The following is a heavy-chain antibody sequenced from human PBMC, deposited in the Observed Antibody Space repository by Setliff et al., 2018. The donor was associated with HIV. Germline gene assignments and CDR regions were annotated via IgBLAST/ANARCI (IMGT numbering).Heavy chain of an antibody. CDR1: GFNLKTYG. CDR2: IGNSNHGI. D-gene: IGHD3-10*01. J-gene: IGHJ6*02. V-gene: IGHV3-48*04. Sequence: PGGSLRLSCAASGFNLKTYGMTWVRQAPGKGLDWVAHIGNSNHGIHYADSVKGRFTISRDNAKNSLYLQMNSLRAEDTAIYYCARGSLRGVLALGMDVWGQGTTVTVSS. CDR3: ARGSLRGVLALGMDV.